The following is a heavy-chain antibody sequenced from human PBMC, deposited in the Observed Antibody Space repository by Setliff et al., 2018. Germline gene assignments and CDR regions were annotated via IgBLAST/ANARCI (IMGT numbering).Heavy chain of an antibody. J-gene: IGHJ4*02. CDR1: GFTFSDHH. V-gene: IGHV3-72*01. Sequence: PGGSLRLSCAASGFTFSDHHMDWVRQAPGKRLEWVGRSRNKANSYTIAYAASVKGRFTISRDHSKNSVYLLMNSLKTEDTAVYYCARSPAFDSWGQGTLVTVSS. CDR2: SRNKANSYTI. CDR3: ARSPAFDS. D-gene: IGHD2-15*01.